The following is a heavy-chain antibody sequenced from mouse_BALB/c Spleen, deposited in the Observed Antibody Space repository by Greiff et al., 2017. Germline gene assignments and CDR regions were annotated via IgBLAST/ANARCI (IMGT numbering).Heavy chain of an antibody. CDR3: ARLITTVVAPFDY. CDR2: INSNGGST. V-gene: IGHV5-6-3*01. D-gene: IGHD1-1*01. CDR1: GFTFSSYG. Sequence: EVQVVESGGGLVQPGGSLKLSCAASGFTFSSYGMSWVRQTPDKRLELVATINSNGGSTYYPDSVKGRFTISRDNAKNTLYLQMSSLKSEDTAMYYCARLITTVVAPFDYWGQGTTLTVSS. J-gene: IGHJ2*01.